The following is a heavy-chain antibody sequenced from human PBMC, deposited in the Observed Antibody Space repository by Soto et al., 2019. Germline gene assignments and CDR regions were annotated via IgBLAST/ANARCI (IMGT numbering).Heavy chain of an antibody. CDR1: GGSISSSSYY. CDR2: IYYSGST. D-gene: IGHD3-22*01. V-gene: IGHV4-39*01. Sequence: SETLSLTCTVSGGSISSSSYYWGWIRQPPGKGLEWIGSIYYSGSTYYNPSLKSRVTISVDTSKNQFSLKLSSVTAADTAVYYCASRDNYYDSSGYYGEDWFDPWGQGTLVTVSS. J-gene: IGHJ5*02. CDR3: ASRDNYYDSSGYYGEDWFDP.